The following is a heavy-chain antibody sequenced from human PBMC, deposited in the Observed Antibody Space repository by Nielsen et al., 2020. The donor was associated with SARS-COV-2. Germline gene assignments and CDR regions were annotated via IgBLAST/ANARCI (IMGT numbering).Heavy chain of an antibody. CDR3: ARQRIAQDCSSTSCHSSYYYYYGMDV. D-gene: IGHD2-2*01. V-gene: IGHV4-39*01. CDR2: IYYSGST. J-gene: IGHJ6*02. Sequence: SETLSLTCTVSGGSISSSSYYWGWIRQPPGKGLEWIGSIYYSGSTYYNPSLKSRVTISVDTSKNQFSLKLSSVTAADTAVYYCARQRIAQDCSSTSCHSSYYYYYGMDVWGQGTTVTVSS. CDR1: GGSISSSSYY.